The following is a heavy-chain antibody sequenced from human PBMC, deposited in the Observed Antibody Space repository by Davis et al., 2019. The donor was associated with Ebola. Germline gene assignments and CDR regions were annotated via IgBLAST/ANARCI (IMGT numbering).Heavy chain of an antibody. D-gene: IGHD4-17*01. J-gene: IGHJ2*01. Sequence: GESLKISCKGSGYSFTSYWIGWVRHLPWKGLEWMGIIYPGDSDTRYSPSFQGQVTISADKSISTAYLQWSSLKASDTAMYYCARLGGDPYWYFDLWGRVTLVTVSS. V-gene: IGHV5-51*01. CDR2: IYPGDSDT. CDR3: ARLGGDPYWYFDL. CDR1: GYSFTSYW.